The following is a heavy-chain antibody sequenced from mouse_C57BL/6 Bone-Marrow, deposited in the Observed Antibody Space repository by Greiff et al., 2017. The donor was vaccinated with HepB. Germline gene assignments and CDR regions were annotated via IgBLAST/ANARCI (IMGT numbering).Heavy chain of an antibody. J-gene: IGHJ4*01. CDR2: IDPSDSET. V-gene: IGHV1-52*01. CDR3: ARPGRQDAMDY. Sequence: VQLQQPGAELVRPGSSVKLSCKASGYTFTSYWMHWVKQRPIQGLEWIGNIDPSDSETHYNQKFKDKATLTVDKSSSTAYMQLISLTSEDSAVYYCARPGRQDAMDYWGQGTSVTVSS. D-gene: IGHD2-12*01. CDR1: GYTFTSYW.